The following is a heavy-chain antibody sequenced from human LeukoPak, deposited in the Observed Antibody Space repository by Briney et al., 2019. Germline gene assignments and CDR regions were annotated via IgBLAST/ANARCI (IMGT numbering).Heavy chain of an antibody. J-gene: IGHJ4*02. CDR3: ARHSQSFDY. V-gene: IGHV5-51*01. CDR1: GYIFTNYW. Sequence: GESLKISCQASGYIFTNYWIGWVRQMPGKGLEWMGIVYPGDSDTRYSPSFQGQVTISADKSITTAYLQWSSLKASDTAMYYCARHSQSFDYWGQGTLVTVSS. CDR2: VYPGDSDT.